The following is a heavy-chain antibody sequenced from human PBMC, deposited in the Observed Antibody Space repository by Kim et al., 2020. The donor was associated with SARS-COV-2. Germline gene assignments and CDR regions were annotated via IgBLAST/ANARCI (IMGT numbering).Heavy chain of an antibody. D-gene: IGHD6-6*01. Sequence: ASVKVSCKASGYTFTGYHIHWVRQAPGQGLEWMGRINPNSGATNYAQRFQGRVTMTRDTSISTAYMELSGRRSDDTAVYYCTRGRGEHSNSLGHFDSWGQGSLVPVSS. CDR1: GYTFTGYH. CDR2: INPNSGAT. CDR3: TRGRGEHSNSLGHFDS. J-gene: IGHJ4*02. V-gene: IGHV1-2*06.